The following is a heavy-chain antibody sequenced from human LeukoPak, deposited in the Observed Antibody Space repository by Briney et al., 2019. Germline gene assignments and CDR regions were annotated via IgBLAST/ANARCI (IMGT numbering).Heavy chain of an antibody. CDR2: INPNSGGT. J-gene: IGHJ4*02. CDR3: AGASGGDWSLDY. CDR1: GYTFTGYY. D-gene: IGHD2-21*02. Sequence: ASVKVSCKASGYTFTGYYMHWVRQAPGQGLEWMGWINPNSGGTNYAQKFQGRVTMTRDTSISTAYMELSRLRSDDTAVYYCAGASGGDWSLDYWGQGTLVTVSS. V-gene: IGHV1-2*02.